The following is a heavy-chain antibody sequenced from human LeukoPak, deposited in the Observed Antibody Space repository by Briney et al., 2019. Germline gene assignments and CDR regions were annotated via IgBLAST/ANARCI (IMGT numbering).Heavy chain of an antibody. J-gene: IGHJ4*02. Sequence: SETLSLTCTVSGGSFSASGSYWAWIRQPPGKGLEWIGTIYYSGSTYYTPSLKSRVTISVDTSKNQFSLKLSSVTAADTAVYYCARLPPRYCSSTSCFKGDDYWGQGTLVTVSS. CDR3: ARLPPRYCSSTSCFKGDDY. CDR2: IYYSGST. CDR1: GGSFSASGSY. V-gene: IGHV4-39*01. D-gene: IGHD2-2*01.